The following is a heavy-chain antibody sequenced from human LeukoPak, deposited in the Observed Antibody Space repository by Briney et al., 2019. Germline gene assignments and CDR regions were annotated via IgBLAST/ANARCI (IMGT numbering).Heavy chain of an antibody. J-gene: IGHJ4*02. D-gene: IGHD1-26*01. Sequence: GGSLRLSCAASGFTFSSYAMSWVRQAPGKGLEWVSAISGSGGSTYYADSVKGRFTISRDNSKNTLYLQMNSLRAEDTAVYYCARSLVGAVYGSDYWGQGTLVTVSS. V-gene: IGHV3-23*01. CDR2: ISGSGGST. CDR3: ARSLVGAVYGSDY. CDR1: GFTFSSYA.